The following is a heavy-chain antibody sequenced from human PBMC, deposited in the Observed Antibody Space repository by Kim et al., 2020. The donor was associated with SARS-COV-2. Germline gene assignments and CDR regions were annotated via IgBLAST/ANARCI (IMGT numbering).Heavy chain of an antibody. CDR3: ARDRNYDILTGYYDGNDY. J-gene: IGHJ4*02. CDR1: GFTFSSYS. CDR2: ISSSSSYI. V-gene: IGHV3-21*01. D-gene: IGHD3-9*01. Sequence: GGSLRLSCAASGFTFSSYSMNWVRQAPGKGLEWVSSISSSSSYIYYADSVKGRFTISRDNAKNSLYLQMNSLRAEDTAVYYCARDRNYDILTGYYDGNDYWGQGTLVTVSS.